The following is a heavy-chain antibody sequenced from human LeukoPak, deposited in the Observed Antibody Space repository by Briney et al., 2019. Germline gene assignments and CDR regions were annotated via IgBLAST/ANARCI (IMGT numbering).Heavy chain of an antibody. J-gene: IGHJ4*02. CDR2: ISVCGDTI. CDR3: ARGTLYYGSESYDY. V-gene: IGHV3-48*03. D-gene: IGHD3-10*01. CDR1: GFPFSAYE. Sequence: PGGSLRLSCAASGFPFSAYEMNWVRQAPGKGLEGVSYISVCGDTIYYADSVKGRFTISRDNAKKSLYLQMKSLRAEDTAVYYCARGTLYYGSESYDYWGEGTLVAVSS.